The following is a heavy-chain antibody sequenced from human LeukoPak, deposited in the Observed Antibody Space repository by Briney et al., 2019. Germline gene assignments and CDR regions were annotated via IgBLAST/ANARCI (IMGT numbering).Heavy chain of an antibody. D-gene: IGHD3-3*01. CDR2: ISGSGGST. CDR1: GFTFSSRA. Sequence: GGSLRLSCAASGFTFSSRAMSWVRQAPGKGLEWVSAISGSGGSTYYADSVKGRFTISRDNSKNTLYLQMNSLRAEDTAVYYCAKVGRRGNFWSGYPDYWGQGTLVTVSS. V-gene: IGHV3-23*01. CDR3: AKVGRRGNFWSGYPDY. J-gene: IGHJ4*02.